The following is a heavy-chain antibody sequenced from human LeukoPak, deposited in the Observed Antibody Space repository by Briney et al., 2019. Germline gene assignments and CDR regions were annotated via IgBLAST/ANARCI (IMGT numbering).Heavy chain of an antibody. Sequence: QPGGSLRLSCAASGFTVSSNYMSWVRQAPGKGLEWVSVIYSGGSTYYADSVKGRFTISRDNSKNTLYLQMNSLRAEDTAVYYCARGPPREEPGLGGVTPPDYWGQGTLVTVSS. J-gene: IGHJ4*02. CDR1: GFTVSSNY. CDR2: IYSGGST. V-gene: IGHV3-66*01. CDR3: ARGPPREEPGLGGVTPPDY. D-gene: IGHD5-18*01.